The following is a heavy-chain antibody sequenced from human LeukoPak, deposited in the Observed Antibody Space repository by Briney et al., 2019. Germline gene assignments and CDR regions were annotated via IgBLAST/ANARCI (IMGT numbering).Heavy chain of an antibody. V-gene: IGHV3-7*01. Sequence: PGGSLRLSCAASGFTFSSYWMSWVRQAPGKGLEWVANIKQDGSEKYYVDSVKGRFTISRDNAKNSLYLQMNSLRAEDTAVYYCAKEGETYGYGHGQNDYWGQGTLVTVSS. CDR2: IKQDGSEK. CDR3: AKEGETYGYGHGQNDY. D-gene: IGHD5-18*01. J-gene: IGHJ4*02. CDR1: GFTFSSYW.